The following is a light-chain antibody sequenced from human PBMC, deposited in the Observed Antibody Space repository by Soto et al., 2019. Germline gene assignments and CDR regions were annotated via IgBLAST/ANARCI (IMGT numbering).Light chain of an antibody. V-gene: IGKV3-20*01. J-gene: IGKJ1*01. CDR1: QSVSSSY. Sequence: EIELNQSPGTLSLYPGERAILSCRASQSVSSSYLAWYQQKPGQAPRLLIYGAASRATGIPDRFSGSGSGTDFTLTISRLEPEDFAVYFCQQYGTSPPWTFGQGTKVDVK. CDR2: GAA. CDR3: QQYGTSPPWT.